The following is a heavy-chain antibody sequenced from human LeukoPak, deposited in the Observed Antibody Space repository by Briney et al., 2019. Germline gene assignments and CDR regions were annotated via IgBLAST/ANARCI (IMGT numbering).Heavy chain of an antibody. CDR1: GFTFSSYE. D-gene: IGHD6-19*01. V-gene: IGHV3-48*03. CDR2: ISGSGNTR. CDR3: ARDRSGWYRWFDP. Sequence: GGSPRLSCAASGFTFSSYEMNWVRQAPGKGLEWVSYISGSGNTRYYADSVKGRFTISRDNAKNSLYLQMNSLRADDTAVYYCARDRSGWYRWFDPWGQGTLVTVSS. J-gene: IGHJ5*02.